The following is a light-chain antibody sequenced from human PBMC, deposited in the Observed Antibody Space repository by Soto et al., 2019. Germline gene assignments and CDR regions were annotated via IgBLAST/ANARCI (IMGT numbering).Light chain of an antibody. V-gene: IGKV3-15*01. Sequence: EVVLTQSPGTLSLSPGEIATLSCRASQSVSTNVAWYQQKPGQAPRLLIYGASIRATTTPAKFSGSGSGTEFTLTISSLQSEDFAVYYCQHYNKWPPWTFGQGTKVDIK. CDR3: QHYNKWPPWT. CDR2: GAS. CDR1: QSVSTN. J-gene: IGKJ1*01.